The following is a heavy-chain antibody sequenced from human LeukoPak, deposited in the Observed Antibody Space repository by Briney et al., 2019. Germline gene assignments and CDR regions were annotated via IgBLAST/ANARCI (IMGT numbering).Heavy chain of an antibody. CDR3: ARGEQWLASEGFDY. CDR2: ISYDGSNK. Sequence: GGSLRLSCAASGFTFSSYAMHWVRQAPGKGLEWVAVISYDGSNKYYPDSVKGRFTISRDNSKNTLYLQMNSLRAEDTAVYYCARGEQWLASEGFDYWGQGTLVTVSS. J-gene: IGHJ4*02. V-gene: IGHV3-30-3*01. CDR1: GFTFSSYA. D-gene: IGHD6-19*01.